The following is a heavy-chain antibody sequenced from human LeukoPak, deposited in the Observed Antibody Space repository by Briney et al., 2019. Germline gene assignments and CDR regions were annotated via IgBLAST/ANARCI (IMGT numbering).Heavy chain of an antibody. CDR2: ISYDGSNK. Sequence: GGSLRLSCAASEFTFSSYGMHWVRQAPGKGLEWVAVISYDGSNKYYADSVKGRFTVSRDNSKNTLYLQMNSLRAEDTAVYYCAKGYSYGYGHYGMDVWGQGTTVTVSS. V-gene: IGHV3-30*18. D-gene: IGHD5-18*01. CDR1: EFTFSSYG. J-gene: IGHJ6*02. CDR3: AKGYSYGYGHYGMDV.